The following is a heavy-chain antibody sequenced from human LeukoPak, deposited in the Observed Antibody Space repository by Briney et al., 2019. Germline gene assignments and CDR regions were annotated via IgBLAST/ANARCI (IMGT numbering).Heavy chain of an antibody. CDR2: IIPIFGTA. Sequence: GASVKVSCKASVGTFSSYAISWVRQAPGQGLEWMGGIIPIFGTANYAQKFQGRVTITADESTSTAYMELSSLRSEDTAVYYCARWEDDSSGYYHHYAFDIWGQGTMVTVSS. D-gene: IGHD3-22*01. CDR1: VGTFSSYA. V-gene: IGHV1-69*13. CDR3: ARWEDDSSGYYHHYAFDI. J-gene: IGHJ3*02.